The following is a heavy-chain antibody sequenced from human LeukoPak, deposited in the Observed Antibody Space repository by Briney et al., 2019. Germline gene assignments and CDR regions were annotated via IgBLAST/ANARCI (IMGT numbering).Heavy chain of an antibody. J-gene: IGHJ3*02. Sequence: ASVKVSCKASGYTFTGYYMHWVRQAPGQGLEWMGWINPNSGGTNYAQKFQGRVTMTRDTSISTAYMELSSLRSEDTAVYYCARRGWAPFSDAFDIWGQGTMVTVSS. CDR3: ARRGWAPFSDAFDI. V-gene: IGHV1-2*02. D-gene: IGHD3-3*02. CDR1: GYTFTGYY. CDR2: INPNSGGT.